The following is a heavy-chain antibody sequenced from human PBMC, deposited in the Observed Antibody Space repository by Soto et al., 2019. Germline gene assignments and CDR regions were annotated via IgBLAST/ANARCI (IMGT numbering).Heavy chain of an antibody. J-gene: IGHJ5*02. D-gene: IGHD2-2*01. Sequence: QVQLQESGPGLVKPSQTLSLTCTVSGGSISSGGYYWSWIRQHPGKGLEWIGYIYYSGSTYYNPSLRSRVTISVDTSKSQFSLKLSSVTAADTAVYYCARDREYQPAGNWFDPGGQGTLVTVSS. CDR1: GGSISSGGYY. CDR3: ARDREYQPAGNWFDP. V-gene: IGHV4-31*03. CDR2: IYYSGST.